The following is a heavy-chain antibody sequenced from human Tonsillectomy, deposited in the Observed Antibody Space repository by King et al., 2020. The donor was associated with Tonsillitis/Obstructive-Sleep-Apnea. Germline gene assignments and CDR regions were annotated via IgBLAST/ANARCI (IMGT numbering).Heavy chain of an antibody. CDR3: AKEGPGGQQLIWVDS. V-gene: IGHV3-23*04. Sequence: QLVQSGGGLVQPGGSLRLSCAASGFTFRNSAMSWVRQVPGKRLEWVSAISGSGNEKYYANSVRGRFSISRANSKNTLYLQLNSLRADDTALYYCAKEGPGGQQLIWVDSWGQGTLVTVSS. CDR2: ISGSGNEK. CDR1: GFTFRNSA. D-gene: IGHD6-13*01. J-gene: IGHJ4*02.